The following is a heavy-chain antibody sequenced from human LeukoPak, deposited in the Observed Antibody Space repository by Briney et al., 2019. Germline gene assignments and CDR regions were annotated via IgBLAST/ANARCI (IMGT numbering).Heavy chain of an antibody. CDR1: GGSISSYY. CDR3: ARAPGSDVLRYFDWFPLGFDY. J-gene: IGHJ4*02. CDR2: IYYSGST. V-gene: IGHV4-59*08. D-gene: IGHD3-9*01. Sequence: PSETLSLTCTVSGGSISSYYWSWIRQPPGKGLEWIGYIYYSGSTNYNPSLKSRVTISVDTSKNQFSLKLSSVTAADTAVYYCARAPGSDVLRYFDWFPLGFDYWGQGTLVTVSS.